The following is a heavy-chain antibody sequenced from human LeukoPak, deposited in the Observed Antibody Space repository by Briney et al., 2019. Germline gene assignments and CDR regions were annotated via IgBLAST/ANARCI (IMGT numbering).Heavy chain of an antibody. Sequence: GGSLRLSCAASGFTFSSYSMNWVRQAPGKGLEWVSSISSSSSYIYYADSVKGRFTISRDNAKNSLYLQMSSLRAEDTALYYCASRSSVAASGPGWGQGTLVTVSS. V-gene: IGHV3-21*01. J-gene: IGHJ4*02. D-gene: IGHD2-15*01. CDR2: ISSSSSYI. CDR3: ASRSSVAASGPG. CDR1: GFTFSSYS.